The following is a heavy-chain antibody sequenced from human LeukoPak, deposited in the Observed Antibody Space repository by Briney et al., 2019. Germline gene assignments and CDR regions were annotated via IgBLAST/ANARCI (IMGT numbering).Heavy chain of an antibody. CDR3: AREIVGTAGAFDI. CDR2: IYSGGGT. V-gene: IGHV3-53*01. CDR1: GFTVSSNY. Sequence: RGSLRLSCAASGFTVSSNYMSWVRQAPGKGLEWVSVIYSGGGTYYADSVKGRFTISRDNSKNTLYLQMNSLRAEDTAVYYCAREIVGTAGAFDIWGQGTMVTVSS. J-gene: IGHJ3*02. D-gene: IGHD2-21*01.